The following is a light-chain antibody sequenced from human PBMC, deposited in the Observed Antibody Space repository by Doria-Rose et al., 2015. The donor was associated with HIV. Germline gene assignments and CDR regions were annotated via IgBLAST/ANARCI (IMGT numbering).Light chain of an antibody. CDR2: WAS. CDR1: QSLLYTSKNY. CDR3: QQYYDTPS. J-gene: IGKJ3*01. V-gene: IGKV4-1*01. Sequence: VLTQSPESLGMSLGERATLNCKSNQSLLYTSKNYLAWYQQEPGQPPKLLIYWASTRQSGVTARFSGSGSGTDFTLTISSLEAEDVAVYYCQQYYDTPSFGPGTTVDIK.